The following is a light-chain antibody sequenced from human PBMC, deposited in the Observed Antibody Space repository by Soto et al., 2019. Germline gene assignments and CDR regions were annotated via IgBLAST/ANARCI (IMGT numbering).Light chain of an antibody. CDR2: EVS. Sequence: QSALTQPASVSGSPGQSITISCTGTSSTVGGHNYVSWYQQHPGKAPKLMIFEVSHRPSGVSNRFSGSKSGNTASLTISGLQAEDEADYYCSSYTSSRVFGGGTKVTVL. CDR3: SSYTSSRV. CDR1: SSTVGGHNY. V-gene: IGLV2-14*01. J-gene: IGLJ3*02.